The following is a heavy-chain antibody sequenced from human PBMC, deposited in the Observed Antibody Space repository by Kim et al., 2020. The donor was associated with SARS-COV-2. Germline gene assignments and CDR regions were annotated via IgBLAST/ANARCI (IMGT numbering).Heavy chain of an antibody. V-gene: IGHV4-59*09. D-gene: IGHD1-26*01. CDR3: ARGGGSYRGLADY. J-gene: IGHJ4*02. Sequence: NPARKSRVTRSVDTAKNQFSLKLSSVTAADTAVYYCARGGGSYRGLADYWGQGTLVTVSS.